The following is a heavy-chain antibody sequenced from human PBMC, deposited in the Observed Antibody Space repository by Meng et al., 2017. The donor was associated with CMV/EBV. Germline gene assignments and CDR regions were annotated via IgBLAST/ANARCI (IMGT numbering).Heavy chain of an antibody. CDR3: ASLGGGY. D-gene: IGHD3-16*01. V-gene: IGHV4-4*07. CDR2: IYSSEST. CDR1: GDSMGSRG. J-gene: IGHJ4*02. Sequence: ETMSRTCTVTGDSMGSRGWGWVRQPAGKGLEWIGRIYSSESTNYNPSLKSRVTMSVDTSKNQYSLQLNSVTAADTAVYYCASLGGGYWGQGTLVTVSS.